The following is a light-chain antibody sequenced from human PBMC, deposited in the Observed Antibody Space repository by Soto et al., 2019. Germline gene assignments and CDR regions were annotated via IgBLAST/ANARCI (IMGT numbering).Light chain of an antibody. CDR1: QTIINW. CDR3: QQYHTYWWT. Sequence: DIQMTQSPSTLSASVGDRVTITCRASQTIINWLAWYQQKPGKAPKLLIYKASSLESEVPSRFSGSGSETEFTLTINSLQPDDSATYYCQQYHTYWWTFXQGTKVDIK. CDR2: KAS. V-gene: IGKV1-5*03. J-gene: IGKJ1*01.